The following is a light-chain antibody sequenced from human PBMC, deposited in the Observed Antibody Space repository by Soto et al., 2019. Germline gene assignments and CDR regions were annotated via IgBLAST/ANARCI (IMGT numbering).Light chain of an antibody. Sequence: HSVLTQPASVSGSPGQSIAISCSGSSSDLGIYNYVSWYQQHPGKVPKLIIFEVTNRPSGVSNRFSGSKSGNTASLTISGLQAEDEADYYCSSYTTSSTRVFGTGTKVTVL. V-gene: IGLV2-14*01. J-gene: IGLJ1*01. CDR2: EVT. CDR1: SSDLGIYNY. CDR3: SSYTTSSTRV.